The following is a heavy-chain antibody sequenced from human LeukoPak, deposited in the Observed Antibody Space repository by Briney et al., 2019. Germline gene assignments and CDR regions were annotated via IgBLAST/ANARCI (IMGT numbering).Heavy chain of an antibody. CDR3: AKDRSTGWYAGFDF. CDR2: ISYDGIYK. D-gene: IGHD6-19*01. CDR1: GFTFSSYG. V-gene: IGHV3-30*18. Sequence: GRSLRLSCAASGFTFSSYGMHWVSQAPGKRLEWVAYISYDGIYKNYTDSVKGRFTIARDNSKTTLYLQMISLRPEDTAVYYCAKDRSTGWYAGFDFWGQGTLVTVSS. J-gene: IGHJ5*01.